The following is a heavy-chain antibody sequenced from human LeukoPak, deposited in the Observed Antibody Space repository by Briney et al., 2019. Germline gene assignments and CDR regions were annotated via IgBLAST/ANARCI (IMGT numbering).Heavy chain of an antibody. CDR3: VRDIGWYRFDY. Sequence: GGSLRLSCAASGFSFGSFWMTWVRQAPGKGLEWVAHIKPDGSETKYVDSVKGRFTISRDNAKNSLFLLMNSLGVEDTAVYYCVRDIGWYRFDYWGRGTLVTVSS. D-gene: IGHD6-19*01. V-gene: IGHV3-7*03. CDR2: IKPDGSET. CDR1: GFSFGSFW. J-gene: IGHJ4*02.